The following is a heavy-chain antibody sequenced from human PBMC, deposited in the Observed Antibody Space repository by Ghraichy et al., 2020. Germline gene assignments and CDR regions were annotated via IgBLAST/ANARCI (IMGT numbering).Heavy chain of an antibody. Sequence: GGSLRLSCAASGFTFSSYSMNWVRQAPGKGLEWVSYISSSSSTIYYADSVKGRFTISRDNAKNSLYLQMNSLRDEDTAVYYCARVVTMVRVASELDYWGQGTPATVSS. CDR1: GFTFSSYS. V-gene: IGHV3-48*02. J-gene: IGHJ4*02. CDR3: ARVVTMVRVASELDY. D-gene: IGHD3-10*01. CDR2: ISSSSSTI.